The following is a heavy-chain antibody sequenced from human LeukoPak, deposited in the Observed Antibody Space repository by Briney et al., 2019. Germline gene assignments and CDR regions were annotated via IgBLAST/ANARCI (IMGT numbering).Heavy chain of an antibody. CDR1: GFTFSSYG. Sequence: GGSLRLSCAASGFTFSSYGMHWVRQAPGKGLEWVAVIWYDGGNKYYADSVKGRFTISRDNSKNTLYLQMNSLRAEDTAVYYCVYDSSGYYYAPFDYWGQGTLVTVSS. CDR3: VYDSSGYYYAPFDY. V-gene: IGHV3-30*02. D-gene: IGHD3-22*01. CDR2: IWYDGGNK. J-gene: IGHJ4*02.